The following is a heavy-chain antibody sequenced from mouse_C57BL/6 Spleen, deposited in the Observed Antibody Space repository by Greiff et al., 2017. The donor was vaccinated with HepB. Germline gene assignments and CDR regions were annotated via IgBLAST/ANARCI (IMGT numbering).Heavy chain of an antibody. V-gene: IGHV5-17*01. Sequence: EVMLVESGGGLVKPGGSLKLSCAASGFTFSDYGMHWVRQAPEKGLEWVAYISSGSSTIYYADTVKGRFTISRDNAKNTLFLQMTSLRSEDTAMYYCARYYLLYFDYWGQGTTLTVSS. CDR2: ISSGSSTI. CDR1: GFTFSDYG. D-gene: IGHD5-5*01. J-gene: IGHJ2*01. CDR3: ARYYLLYFDY.